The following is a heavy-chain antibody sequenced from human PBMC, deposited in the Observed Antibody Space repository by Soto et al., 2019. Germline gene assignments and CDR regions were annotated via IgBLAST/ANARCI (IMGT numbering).Heavy chain of an antibody. CDR1: GYTLTELS. J-gene: IGHJ4*02. CDR2: FDPEDGET. CDR3: ATNSILEWLPAFDY. V-gene: IGHV1-24*01. Sequence: ASVKVSCKVSGYTLTELSMHWVRQAPGKGLEWMGGFDPEDGETIYAQKFQGRVTMTEDTSTDTAYMELSSLRSEDTAVYYCATNSILEWLPAFDYWGQGTLVTVSS. D-gene: IGHD3-3*01.